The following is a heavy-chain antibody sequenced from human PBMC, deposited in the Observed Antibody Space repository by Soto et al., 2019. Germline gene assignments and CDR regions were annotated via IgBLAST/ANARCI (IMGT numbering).Heavy chain of an antibody. D-gene: IGHD3-16*01. CDR2: ITPFSGDV. CDR3: ASGGAGSGPFTWELPDH. Sequence: QMQLVQSGAEVKKTGSSVTVSCKALGNTFTYRYLHWVRQAPGQALEWMGWITPFSGDVHYAQRFPEKVNNTRDRSINTAYMQMSSLRSEDTAMYFCASGGAGSGPFTWELPDHWGQGTLVTVSS. CDR1: GNTFTYRY. V-gene: IGHV1-45*02. J-gene: IGHJ4*02.